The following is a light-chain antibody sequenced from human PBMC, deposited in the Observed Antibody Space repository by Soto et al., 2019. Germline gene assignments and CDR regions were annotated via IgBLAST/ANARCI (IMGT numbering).Light chain of an antibody. J-gene: IGKJ4*01. CDR3: QQRSNWPLT. CDR2: DAS. Sequence: EIVLTQSPATLPLSPGERATLSCRASQSVSSYLAWYQQKPGQAPRLLIYDASNRATGIPARFSGSGSGTDFILTISSLEPEDFAVYYCQQRSNWPLTFGGGTKVEIK. CDR1: QSVSSY. V-gene: IGKV3-11*01.